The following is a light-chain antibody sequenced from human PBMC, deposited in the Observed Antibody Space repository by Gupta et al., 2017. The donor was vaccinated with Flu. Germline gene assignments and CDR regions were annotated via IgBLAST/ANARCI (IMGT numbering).Light chain of an antibody. Sequence: TQSPATLSVSLGESVTLSCRASQSIDINLAWYQQSPGQAPRLLIYGASTRATGISARFSGSGSGTEFTLTISSLQSEDFAVYYCQDYDRWPLTFGGGTKVEIE. CDR1: QSIDIN. CDR2: GAS. CDR3: QDYDRWPLT. J-gene: IGKJ4*01. V-gene: IGKV3-15*01.